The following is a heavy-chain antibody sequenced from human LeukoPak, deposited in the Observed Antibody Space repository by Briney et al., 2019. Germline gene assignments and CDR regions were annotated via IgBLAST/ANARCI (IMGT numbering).Heavy chain of an antibody. CDR3: ARALFGPMTSYYYYGMDV. CDR1: GGTFSSYA. Sequence: SVKVSCKASGGTFSSYAISWVRQAPGQGLEWMGRIIPILGIANYAQKFQGRVTITADKSTSTAYMELSSLRSEDTAVYYCARALFGPMTSYYYYGMDVWGQGTTVTVSS. CDR2: IIPILGIA. V-gene: IGHV1-69*04. D-gene: IGHD3-10*02. J-gene: IGHJ6*02.